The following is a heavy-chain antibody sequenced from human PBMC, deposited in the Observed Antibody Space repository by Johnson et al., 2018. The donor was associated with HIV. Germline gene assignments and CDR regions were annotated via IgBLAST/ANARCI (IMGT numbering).Heavy chain of an antibody. CDR2: IKGDGSGQ. D-gene: IGHD2-21*01. CDR1: GFTFNNYW. V-gene: IGHV3-7*01. J-gene: IGHJ3*02. CDR3: ARDSLDGEYAFDI. Sequence: VQLVESGGGLVQPGGSLRLSCAASGFTFNNYWMSWVRQAPGKGLEWVATIKGDGSGQDYVDSVEGRFTISRDYAKNSLYVQMNSLRAEDTAVYYCARDSLDGEYAFDIWGQGTMLTVSS.